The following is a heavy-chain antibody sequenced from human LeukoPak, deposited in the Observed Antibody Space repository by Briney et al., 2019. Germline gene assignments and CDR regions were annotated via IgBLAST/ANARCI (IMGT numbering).Heavy chain of an antibody. V-gene: IGHV1-2*02. CDR1: GYTFTDSY. Sequence: ASVKVSCNPSGYTFTDSYIHWVRQAPAVGLQWMGWINPSNGDTHYAEVFQGRVTMTRDTSIRTAYMELTGLTTDDTAVYYCARSPIGASAYWGRGTLVTDSS. J-gene: IGHJ4*02. CDR3: ARSPIGASAY. D-gene: IGHD3-10*01. CDR2: INPSNGDT.